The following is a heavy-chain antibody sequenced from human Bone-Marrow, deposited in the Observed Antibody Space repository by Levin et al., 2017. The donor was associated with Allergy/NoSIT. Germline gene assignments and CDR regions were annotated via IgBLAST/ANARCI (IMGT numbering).Heavy chain of an antibody. CDR3: ARGGIGTGKGDLGAVY. D-gene: IGHD2-21*02. CDR2: IKSDGTIT. Sequence: GGSLRLSCAVSGFPFTDYWMHWVRQAPGKGLVWVSRIKSDGTITNYADSVKGRFTISRDNAENTVSLQMNNLRVDDTAVYYCARGGIGTGKGDLGAVYWGQGILVTVSS. V-gene: IGHV3-74*01. J-gene: IGHJ4*02. CDR1: GFPFTDYW.